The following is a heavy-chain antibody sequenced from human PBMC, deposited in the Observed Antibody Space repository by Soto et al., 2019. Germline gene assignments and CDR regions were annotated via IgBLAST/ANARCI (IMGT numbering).Heavy chain of an antibody. CDR2: IIPIFGTA. CDR1: GGTFSSYA. Sequence: QVQLVQSGAEVKKPGSSVKVSCKASGGTFSSYAISWVRQAPGQGLEWMGGIIPIFGTANYAQKFQGRVTITADESTSTAYMELSSLRSEDTAVYYCAREKGYCSSTSCYPPDYSYYYYGMDVWGQGTTVTVSS. J-gene: IGHJ6*02. V-gene: IGHV1-69*01. CDR3: AREKGYCSSTSCYPPDYSYYYYGMDV. D-gene: IGHD2-2*01.